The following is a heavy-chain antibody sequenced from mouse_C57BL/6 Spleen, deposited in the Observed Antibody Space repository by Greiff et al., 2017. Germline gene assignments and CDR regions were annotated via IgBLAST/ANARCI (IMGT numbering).Heavy chain of an antibody. CDR3: ARKGGYWYFDV. CDR2: INYDGSST. Sequence: EVKLVESEGGLVQPGSSMKLSCTASGFTFSDYYMAWVRQVPEKGLEWVANINYDGSSTYYLDSLKSRFIISRDNAKNILYLQMSSLKSEDTATYYCARKGGYWYFDVWGTGTTVTVSS. V-gene: IGHV5-16*01. D-gene: IGHD1-1*02. J-gene: IGHJ1*03. CDR1: GFTFSDYY.